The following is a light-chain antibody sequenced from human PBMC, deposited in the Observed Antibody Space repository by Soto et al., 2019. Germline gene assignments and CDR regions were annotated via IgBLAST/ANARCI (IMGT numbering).Light chain of an antibody. CDR2: DVS. V-gene: IGLV2-11*01. CDR3: CSYVGGWV. Sequence: QSALTQPRSVSGSPGQSVSISCAGTSSDFGGYKYVSWYQQHPGKAPKLMIFDVSERPSGVPDRSSGSKSGNTASLTISGLRAEDEADYFCCSYVGGWVFGGGTKLTVL. J-gene: IGLJ3*02. CDR1: SSDFGGYKY.